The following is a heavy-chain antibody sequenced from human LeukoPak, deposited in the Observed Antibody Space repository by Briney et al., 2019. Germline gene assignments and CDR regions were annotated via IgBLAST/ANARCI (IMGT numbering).Heavy chain of an antibody. D-gene: IGHD3-22*01. Sequence: GGSLRLSCAASGFTFNNFWMTWVRQAPGKGLEWVAKIKQDGSDRYYVDSVKGRFTISRDNSKNTLYLQMNSLRAEDTAVYYCAKNYDSSGYRYYYYGMDVWGQGTTVTVSS. V-gene: IGHV3-7*03. CDR3: AKNYDSSGYRYYYYGMDV. CDR1: GFTFNNFW. CDR2: IKQDGSDR. J-gene: IGHJ6*02.